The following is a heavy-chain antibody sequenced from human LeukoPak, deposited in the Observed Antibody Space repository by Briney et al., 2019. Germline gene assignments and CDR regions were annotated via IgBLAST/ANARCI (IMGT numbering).Heavy chain of an antibody. V-gene: IGHV3-23*01. J-gene: IGHJ4*02. CDR3: AKGWDFWSGYIDY. CDR1: GFTFSSYA. Sequence: GGSPRLSCAASGFTFSSYAMSWVRQAPGKGLEWVSAISGSGGSTYYADSVKGRFTISRGNSKNTLYLQMNSLRAEDTAVYYCAKGWDFWSGYIDYWGQGTLVTVSS. CDR2: ISGSGGST. D-gene: IGHD3-3*01.